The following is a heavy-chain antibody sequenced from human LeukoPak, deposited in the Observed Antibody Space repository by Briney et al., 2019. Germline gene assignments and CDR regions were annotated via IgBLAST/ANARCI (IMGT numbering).Heavy chain of an antibody. CDR2: MNPNSGNT. V-gene: IGHV1-8*01. CDR3: ARESIVGATHPFDY. D-gene: IGHD1-26*01. J-gene: IGHJ4*02. Sequence: GASVKVSCKASGYTFTSYDINWVRQATGQGLEWMGWMNPNSGNTGYAQKFQGRVTMTRNTSISTAYMELSSLRSEDTAVYYCARESIVGATHPFDYWGQGTLVTVSS. CDR1: GYTFTSYD.